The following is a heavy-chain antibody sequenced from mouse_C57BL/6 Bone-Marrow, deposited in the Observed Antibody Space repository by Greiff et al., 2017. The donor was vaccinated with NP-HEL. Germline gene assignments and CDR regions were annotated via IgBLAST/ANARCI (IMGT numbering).Heavy chain of an antibody. Sequence: QVQLQQSGAELARPGASVKMSCKASGYTFTSYTMHWVKQRPGQGLEWIGYINPSSGYTKYNQKFKDKATLTADKSSSTAYMQLSILTSEDSAVYYCARSTAFYAMDYWGQGTSVTVSS. J-gene: IGHJ4*01. CDR1: GYTFTSYT. CDR2: INPSSGYT. D-gene: IGHD3-1*01. CDR3: ARSTAFYAMDY. V-gene: IGHV1-4*01.